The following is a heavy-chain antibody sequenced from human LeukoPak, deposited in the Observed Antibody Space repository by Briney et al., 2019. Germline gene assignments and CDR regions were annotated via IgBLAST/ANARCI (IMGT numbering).Heavy chain of an antibody. Sequence: ASVKVSCKASGYTFTSYGISWVRQAPGQGLEWMGWISAYNGNTNYAQKLQGRVTMTTDTSTSTAYMELRSLRSDDTAVYYCARLYCGVGTCYSYYMDVWGKGTTVTVSS. CDR1: GYTFTSYG. V-gene: IGHV1-18*01. D-gene: IGHD2-15*01. CDR3: ARLYCGVGTCYSYYMDV. CDR2: ISAYNGNT. J-gene: IGHJ6*03.